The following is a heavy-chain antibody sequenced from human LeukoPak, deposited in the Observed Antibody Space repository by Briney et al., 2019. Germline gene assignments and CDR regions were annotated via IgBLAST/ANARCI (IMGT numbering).Heavy chain of an antibody. Sequence: GGSLRLSCAASGFTFSSYAMSWVRQAPGKGLEWVSAISGSGGSTYYADSVKGRFTISRDNSKNTLYLQMNSLRAEDTAVYYCAKDPDMGYCDYGFPYYYYGMDVWGQGTTVTVSS. J-gene: IGHJ6*02. CDR3: AKDPDMGYCDYGFPYYYYGMDV. D-gene: IGHD4-17*01. V-gene: IGHV3-23*01. CDR2: ISGSGGST. CDR1: GFTFSSYA.